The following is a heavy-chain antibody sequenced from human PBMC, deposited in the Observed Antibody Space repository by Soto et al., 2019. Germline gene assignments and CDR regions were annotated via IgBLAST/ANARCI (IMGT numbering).Heavy chain of an antibody. V-gene: IGHV1-69*13. Sequence: SVKVSCKASGCTFSSYAISWVRQAPGQGLEWMGGIIPIFGTANYAQKFQGRVTITADESTSTAYMELSSLRSEDTAVYYCARAPEYSSSWYYFDYWGHGTLVTVSS. J-gene: IGHJ4*01. D-gene: IGHD6-13*01. CDR3: ARAPEYSSSWYYFDY. CDR2: IIPIFGTA. CDR1: GCTFSSYA.